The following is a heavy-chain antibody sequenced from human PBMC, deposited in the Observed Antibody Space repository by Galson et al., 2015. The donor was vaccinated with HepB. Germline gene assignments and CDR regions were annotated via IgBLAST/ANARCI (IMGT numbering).Heavy chain of an antibody. CDR1: GYTFTSYY. D-gene: IGHD6-13*01. J-gene: IGHJ4*02. CDR2: INPSGGST. CDR3: ARGAGVAAAGTGYLFDY. Sequence: SVKVSCKASGYTFTSYYMHWVRQAPGQGLEWMGIINPSGGSTSYAQKLQGRVTMTRDTSTSTVYMELSSLRSEDTAVYYCARGAGVAAAGTGYLFDYWGQGTLVTVYS. V-gene: IGHV1-46*04.